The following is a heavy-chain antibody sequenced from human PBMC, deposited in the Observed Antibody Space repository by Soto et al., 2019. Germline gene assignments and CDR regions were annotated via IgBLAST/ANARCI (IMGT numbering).Heavy chain of an antibody. Sequence: GGSLRLSCAASGFTFSSYWMNWVRQAPGKGLEWVANIKQDGSEKYYVDSVKGRFTISRDNAKNSLYLQMNSLRAEDTAVYYCVRDFWSGYFYFDYWGQGTLVTVSS. CDR3: VRDFWSGYFYFDY. V-gene: IGHV3-7*01. CDR1: GFTFSSYW. J-gene: IGHJ4*02. CDR2: IKQDGSEK. D-gene: IGHD3-3*01.